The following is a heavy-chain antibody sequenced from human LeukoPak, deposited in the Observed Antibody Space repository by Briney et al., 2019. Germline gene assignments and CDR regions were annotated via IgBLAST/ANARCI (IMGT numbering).Heavy chain of an antibody. J-gene: IGHJ6*03. CDR2: IYYSGST. CDR1: GGSISSSSYY. Sequence: SEPLSLTCTVSGGSISSSSYYWGWIRQPTGKGLEWIGSIYYSGSTYYNPSLKSRVTISVDTSNNQFSLKLSSVTAADTAVYFCARDQRSGYSGYDYHYYYYMDVWGKGTTVTVSS. CDR3: ARDQRSGYSGYDYHYYYYMDV. V-gene: IGHV4-39*07. D-gene: IGHD5-12*01.